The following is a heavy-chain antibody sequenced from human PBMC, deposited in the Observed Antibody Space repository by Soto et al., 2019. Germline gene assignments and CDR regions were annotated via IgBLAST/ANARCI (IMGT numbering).Heavy chain of an antibody. V-gene: IGHV4-59*01. CDR2: IYYSGST. CDR3: ARATPTQLSYSSSLGGMDV. D-gene: IGHD6-6*01. J-gene: IGHJ6*02. CDR1: GGSISSYY. Sequence: SETLSLTCTVSGGSISSYYWSWIRQPPGKGLEWIGYIYYSGSTNYNPSLKSRVTISVDTSKNQFSLKLSSVTAADTAVYYCARATPTQLSYSSSLGGMDVWGQGTTVTVSS.